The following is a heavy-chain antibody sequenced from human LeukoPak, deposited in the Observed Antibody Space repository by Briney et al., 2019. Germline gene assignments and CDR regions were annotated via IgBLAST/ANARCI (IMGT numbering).Heavy chain of an antibody. D-gene: IGHD2-15*01. J-gene: IGHJ3*02. CDR1: GYSITSGYY. Sequence: PSETLSLTCTVSGYSITSGYYWGWIRQPPGKGLEWIGYIYYRVTSDYNPSLKSRVTMSVDMSTRQISLKLSSVTAADTAVYYCARETYSDAFDIWGQGTLVTVSS. CDR2: IYYRVTS. CDR3: ARETYSDAFDI. V-gene: IGHV4-38-2*02.